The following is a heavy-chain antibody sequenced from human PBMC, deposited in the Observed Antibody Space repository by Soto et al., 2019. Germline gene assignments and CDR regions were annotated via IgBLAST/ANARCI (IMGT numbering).Heavy chain of an antibody. CDR3: ARQTGTAYTSDGDFDS. Sequence: SETLSLTCTVSGDSISSSSFSWALIRQPPGKGLEWIGSIYHSGRTSYNPSLKSRVSLSVDTSINQFSLKLSSVTAADTAVYYCARQTGTAYTSDGDFDSWGQGTLVTVSS. CDR2: IYHSGRT. V-gene: IGHV4-39*01. D-gene: IGHD2-15*01. J-gene: IGHJ4*02. CDR1: GDSISSSSFS.